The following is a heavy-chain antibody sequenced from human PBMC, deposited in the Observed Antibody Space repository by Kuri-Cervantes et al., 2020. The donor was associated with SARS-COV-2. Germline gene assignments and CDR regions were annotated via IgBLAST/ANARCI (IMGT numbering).Heavy chain of an antibody. CDR3: ARAYRGGSGSNRGYFDY. V-gene: IGHV1-2*02. CDR1: GYTFTGYY. D-gene: IGHD6-19*01. J-gene: IGHJ4*02. Sequence: ASVNVSCQASGYTFTGYYMHWVRQAPGQGLEWMGWINPNSGGTNYAQKFQGRVTMTRDTSISTAYMELSRLRSDDTAVYYCARAYRGGSGSNRGYFDYWGQGTLVTVSS. CDR2: INPNSGGT.